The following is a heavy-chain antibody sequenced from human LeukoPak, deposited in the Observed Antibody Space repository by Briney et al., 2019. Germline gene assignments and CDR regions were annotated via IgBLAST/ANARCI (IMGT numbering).Heavy chain of an antibody. D-gene: IGHD3-10*01. CDR1: GFTFSSYG. CDR2: IRYDGSNK. V-gene: IGHV3-30*02. Sequence: GGSLRLSCAASGFTFSSYGMHWVRQAPGKGLEWVAFIRYDGSNKYYADSVKGRFTISRDNSKNTLYLQMNSLRAEDTAVYYCARDRLWFGESFGFDYWGQGTLVTVSS. J-gene: IGHJ4*02. CDR3: ARDRLWFGESFGFDY.